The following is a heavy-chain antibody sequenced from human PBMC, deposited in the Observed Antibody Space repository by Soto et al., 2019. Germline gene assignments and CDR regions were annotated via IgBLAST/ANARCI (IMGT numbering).Heavy chain of an antibody. CDR3: AKDREEGYNFYYGMDV. CDR1: GASVNTYS. Sequence: QVQLQESGPGLVKPSETLSLTCTVSGASVNTYSWNWIRQPAWRGLEWIGRIYTSASTNYNPSLKGRVLLSVDTTKNQVALKMTSVTAADTVIYYCAKDREEGYNFYYGMDVWGQGATVTVSS. D-gene: IGHD1-26*01. CDR2: IYTSAST. J-gene: IGHJ6*02. V-gene: IGHV4-4*07.